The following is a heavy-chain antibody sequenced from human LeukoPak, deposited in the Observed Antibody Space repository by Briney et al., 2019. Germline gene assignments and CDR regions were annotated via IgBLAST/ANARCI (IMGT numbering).Heavy chain of an antibody. CDR2: ISFSSTTR. CDR1: GFSFDTFS. CDR3: ARVPHDYSDYVAY. J-gene: IGHJ4*02. Sequence: GGTLRLSCSASGFSFDTFSMNWFRQAPGKGLEWVAYISFSSTTRSSADLLKGRFTRSRDNAQSSLFLRMSSLRADDTAVYFCARVPHDYSDYVAYWGQGTLFTVSS. D-gene: IGHD4-11*01. V-gene: IGHV3-48*04.